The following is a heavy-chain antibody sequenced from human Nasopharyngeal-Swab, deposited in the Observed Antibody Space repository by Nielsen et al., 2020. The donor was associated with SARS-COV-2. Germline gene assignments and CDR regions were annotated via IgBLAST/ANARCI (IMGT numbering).Heavy chain of an antibody. D-gene: IGHD3-22*01. J-gene: IGHJ4*02. CDR2: ISYDGTNK. CDR1: GFTFSSYG. Sequence: GESLKISCAASGFTFSSYGIHWVRQVPGKGLEWVAVISYDGTNKYYTDSVKGRFTISRDNSKNTVHVQMNSLRSDDTAVYYCARENYYDSSGLDYWGQGTLVTVSS. CDR3: ARENYYDSSGLDY. V-gene: IGHV3-30*03.